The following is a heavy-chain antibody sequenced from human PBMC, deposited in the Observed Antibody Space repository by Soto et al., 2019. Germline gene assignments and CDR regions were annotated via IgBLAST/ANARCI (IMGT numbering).Heavy chain of an antibody. D-gene: IGHD4-17*01. CDR3: VKALYGGADY. CDR2: ISGNGGTT. Sequence: EVQLLESGGGLVQPGGSLRVSCAASGFTFSTYALGWVRQAPGKGLEWVSAISGNGGTTYYSDSVEGRFSISRDNSKNTLYLQMNSLRAEDTAVYYCVKALYGGADYWGQGTLVTVSS. J-gene: IGHJ4*02. V-gene: IGHV3-23*01. CDR1: GFTFSTYA.